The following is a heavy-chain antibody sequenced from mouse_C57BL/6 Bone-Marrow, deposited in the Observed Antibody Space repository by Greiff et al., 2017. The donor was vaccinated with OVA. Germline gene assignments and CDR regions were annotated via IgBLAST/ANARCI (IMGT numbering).Heavy chain of an antibody. CDR1: GYTFTGYW. CDR3: ARLSFYYGNSY. D-gene: IGHD2-1*01. CDR2: LLPGSGST. V-gene: IGHV1-9*01. J-gene: IGHJ2*01. Sequence: VQLVESGAELMKPGASVKLSCKATGYTFTGYWIEWVKQRPGHGLEWIGELLPGSGSTNYNEKFKGKATFTADTSSNTAYRQLSSLTTEDSASDYCARLSFYYGNSYWGQGTTLTVSS.